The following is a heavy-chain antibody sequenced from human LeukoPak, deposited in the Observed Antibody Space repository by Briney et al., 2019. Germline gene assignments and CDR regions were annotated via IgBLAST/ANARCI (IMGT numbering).Heavy chain of an antibody. V-gene: IGHV1-18*04. CDR2: ISAYNGNT. CDR1: GYTFTSYG. D-gene: IGHD2-2*01. J-gene: IGHJ5*02. CDR3: ARERSYCSSTSCHNWFDP. Sequence: ASVKVSCKASGYTFTSYGIIWVRQAPGQGLEWMGWISAYNGNTNYAQKLQGRVTMTTDTSTSTAYMELRSLRSDDTAVYYCARERSYCSSTSCHNWFDPWGQGTLVTVSS.